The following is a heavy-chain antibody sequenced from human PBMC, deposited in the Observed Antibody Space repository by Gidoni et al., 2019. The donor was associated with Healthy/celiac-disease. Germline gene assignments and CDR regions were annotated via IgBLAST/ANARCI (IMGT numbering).Heavy chain of an antibody. J-gene: IGHJ4*02. V-gene: IGHV4-34*01. CDR2: INHSGST. D-gene: IGHD3-9*01. CDR1: GGSFSGYY. CDR3: ARGPDDLLTGLVYYFDY. Sequence: QVQLQQWGAGLLKPSETLSLTCAVYGGSFSGYYWSWIRQPPGKGLAWIGEINHSGSTNYNPSLKSRVTISVDTSKNQFSLKLSSVTAADTAVYYCARGPDDLLTGLVYYFDYWGQGTLVTVSS.